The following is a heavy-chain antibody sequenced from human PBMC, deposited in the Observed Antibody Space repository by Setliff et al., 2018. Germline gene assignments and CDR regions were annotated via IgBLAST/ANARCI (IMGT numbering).Heavy chain of an antibody. CDR1: GYSISSGYI. V-gene: IGHV4-38-2*02. J-gene: IGHJ4*02. CDR3: ARESRYYYDNLGTLDY. CDR2: IGHTGSI. Sequence: SETLSLTCTVSGYSISSGYIWGWIRQPPGKGLEWVGNIGHTGSINYNPSLKSRLTISRDTSKNQFSLKLSSVTAADTAVYYCARESRYYYDNLGTLDYWGQGTLVTVSS. D-gene: IGHD3-22*01.